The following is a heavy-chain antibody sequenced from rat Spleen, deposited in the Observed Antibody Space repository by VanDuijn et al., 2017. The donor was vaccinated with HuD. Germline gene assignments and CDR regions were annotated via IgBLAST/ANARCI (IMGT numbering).Heavy chain of an antibody. J-gene: IGHJ2*01. V-gene: IGHV5-29*01. CDR1: GFTFSDYY. Sequence: EVQLVESDGGLVQPGRSLKLSCAVSGFTFSDYYMAWVRQAPTKGLEWVATISFDGSSTYYRDSVKGRFTISRDNAKSTLYLQMDSLRSEDTATYYCARGATPWGQGVMVTVSS. D-gene: IGHD1-4*01. CDR3: ARGATP. CDR2: ISFDGSST.